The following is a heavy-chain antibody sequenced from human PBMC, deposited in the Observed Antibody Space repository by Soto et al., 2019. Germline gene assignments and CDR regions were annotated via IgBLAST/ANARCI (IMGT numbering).Heavy chain of an antibody. CDR3: ARVVLLWFGETMYPTAFDP. V-gene: IGHV4-34*09. Sequence: PSETLSLTCAVYGGSFSGYYWSWIRQPPGKGLEWIGEINHSGSTNYNPSLKSRVTISVDTSKNQFSLKLSSVTAADTAVYYCARVVLLWFGETMYPTAFDPWGQGTLVTVSS. D-gene: IGHD3-10*01. J-gene: IGHJ5*02. CDR2: INHSGST. CDR1: GGSFSGYY.